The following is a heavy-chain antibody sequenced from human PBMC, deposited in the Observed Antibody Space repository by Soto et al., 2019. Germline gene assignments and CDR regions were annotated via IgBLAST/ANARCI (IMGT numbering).Heavy chain of an antibody. CDR2: MDPNSGNT. CDR1: GYTFTSYD. V-gene: IGHV1-8*01. CDR3: ARERPPSSSWYGHYYYYGMDV. Sequence: QVQLVQSGAEVKKPGASVKVSCKASGYTFTSYDINWVRQATGQGLEWMGWMDPNSGNTGYAQKFQGRVTMTRNTSISTAYMELSSLRSEDTAVYYCARERPPSSSWYGHYYYYGMDVWGQGTTVTVSS. D-gene: IGHD6-13*01. J-gene: IGHJ6*02.